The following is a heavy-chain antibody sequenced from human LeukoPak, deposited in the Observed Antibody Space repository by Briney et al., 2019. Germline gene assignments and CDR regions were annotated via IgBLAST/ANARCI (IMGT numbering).Heavy chain of an antibody. J-gene: IGHJ4*02. D-gene: IGHD3-3*01. V-gene: IGHV4-39*07. Sequence: SETLSLTCNVSGGSISSGDKYWGWIRQPPGKGLEWIGSIYYSGSTYYNPSLKSQVTISVDTSKNQFSLKLSSVTAADTAVYYCARDGRDYDFWSGFDYWGQGTLVTVSS. CDR2: IYYSGST. CDR1: GGSISSGDKY. CDR3: ARDGRDYDFWSGFDY.